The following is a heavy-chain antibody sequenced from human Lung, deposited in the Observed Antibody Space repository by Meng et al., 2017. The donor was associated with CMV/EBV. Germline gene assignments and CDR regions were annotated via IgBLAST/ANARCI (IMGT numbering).Heavy chain of an antibody. D-gene: IGHD3-10*01. Sequence: QVQLRESGPALVKPSETLSLTCAVSGDSIPNHNWWAWVRQPPGKGLEWIGEIPHRGSSAYNPSLKSRVSMSIDKSRNQFSLKLTSVTAADTAVYHCLRRSGGSVWGQGTLVTVSS. CDR1: GDSIPNHNW. V-gene: IGHV4-4*02. CDR3: LRRSGGSV. CDR2: IPHRGSS. J-gene: IGHJ1*01.